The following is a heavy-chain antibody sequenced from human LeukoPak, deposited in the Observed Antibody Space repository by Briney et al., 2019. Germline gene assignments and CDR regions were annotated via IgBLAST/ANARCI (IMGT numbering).Heavy chain of an antibody. Sequence: SETLSLTCTVSGGFISSSSYYWGWIRQPPGKGLEWIGNVYYSGSTYSNPSLKSRVTISVDTSKNQFSLKLSSVTAADTAVYYCARDGYNPIDYWGQGTLVTVSS. CDR2: VYYSGST. V-gene: IGHV4-39*07. D-gene: IGHD5-24*01. CDR3: ARDGYNPIDY. CDR1: GGFISSSSYY. J-gene: IGHJ4*02.